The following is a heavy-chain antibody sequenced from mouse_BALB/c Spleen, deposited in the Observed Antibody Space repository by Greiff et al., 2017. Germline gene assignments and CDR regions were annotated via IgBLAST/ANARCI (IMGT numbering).Heavy chain of an antibody. CDR1: GFNIKDTY. V-gene: IGHV14-3*02. D-gene: IGHD1-1*01. CDR2: IDPANGNT. CDR3: ARLLLRPHD. Sequence: VQLKESGAELVKPGASVKLSCTASGFNIKDTYMHWVKQRPEQGLEWIGRIDPANGNTKYDPKFQGKATITADTSSNTAYLQLSSLTSEDTAVYYCARLLLRPHDWGQGTLVTVSA. J-gene: IGHJ3*01.